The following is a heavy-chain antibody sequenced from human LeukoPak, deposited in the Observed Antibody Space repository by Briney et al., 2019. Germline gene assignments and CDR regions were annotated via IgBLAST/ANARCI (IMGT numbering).Heavy chain of an antibody. D-gene: IGHD3-22*01. Sequence: SQSPSLTCTVSGGSISVYYWSWIRRPPGKGLEWIGYIYYSGSTNYNPSLKSRVTISVDTSKNQFSLKLSSVTAADTAVYYCARHSKYYYDSSGSYVGYFQHWGQGTLVTVSS. J-gene: IGHJ1*01. CDR2: IYYSGST. V-gene: IGHV4-59*08. CDR3: ARHSKYYYDSSGSYVGYFQH. CDR1: GGSISVYY.